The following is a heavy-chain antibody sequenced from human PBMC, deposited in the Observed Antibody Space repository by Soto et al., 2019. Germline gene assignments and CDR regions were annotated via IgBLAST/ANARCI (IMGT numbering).Heavy chain of an antibody. J-gene: IGHJ6*02. CDR1: GGSISSGGYY. CDR2: VYYSGGA. Sequence: SETLSLTCTVSGGSISSGGYYWSWIRQHPEKGLEWIGNVYYSGGAKYNPSVKRRVSISVDTSKNQFSLNLSSVTAADTAVYYCTRDGDGRMTTNPYYYYGMDVWGPGITVTVSS. V-gene: IGHV4-61*08. CDR3: TRDGDGRMTTNPYYYYGMDV. D-gene: IGHD2-21*02.